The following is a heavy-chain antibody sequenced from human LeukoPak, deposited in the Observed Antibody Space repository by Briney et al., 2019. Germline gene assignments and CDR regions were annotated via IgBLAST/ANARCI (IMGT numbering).Heavy chain of an antibody. D-gene: IGHD1-26*01. CDR1: GFTFSSYA. J-gene: IGHJ4*02. V-gene: IGHV3-23*01. Sequence: GGSLRLSCAASGFTFSSYAMSWVRQAPGKGLEWVLAISGSGGSTYYADSVKGRFTISRDNSKNTLYLQMNSLRAEDTAVYYCARSGSYYDLDYFDYWGQGTLVTVSS. CDR3: ARSGSYYDLDYFDY. CDR2: ISGSGGST.